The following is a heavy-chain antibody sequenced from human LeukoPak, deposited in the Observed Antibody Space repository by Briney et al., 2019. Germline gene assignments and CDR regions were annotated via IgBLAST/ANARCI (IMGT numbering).Heavy chain of an antibody. J-gene: IGHJ5*02. CDR1: GFTVSSNY. V-gene: IGHV3-53*01. Sequence: GGSLRLSCAASGFTVSSNYMSWVRQAPGKGLEWVSVIYSGGSTYYADSVKGRFTISRDNSKNTLYLQMNSLRAEDTAVYHCARDIAARGYNWFDPWGQGTLVTVSS. CDR2: IYSGGST. CDR3: ARDIAARGYNWFDP. D-gene: IGHD6-6*01.